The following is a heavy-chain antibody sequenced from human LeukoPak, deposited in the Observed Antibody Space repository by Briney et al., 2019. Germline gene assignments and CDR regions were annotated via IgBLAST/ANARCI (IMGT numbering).Heavy chain of an antibody. CDR3: AREYCSSTSCRKYFDY. CDR1: GFTFSSYS. D-gene: IGHD2-2*01. Sequence: PGGSLRLSCAASGFTFSSYSMNWVRQAPGKGLEWFSSISSSSSYIYYADSVKGRFTISRDNAKNSLYLQMNSLRAEDTAVYYCAREYCSSTSCRKYFDYWGQGTLVTVSS. CDR2: ISSSSSYI. V-gene: IGHV3-21*01. J-gene: IGHJ4*02.